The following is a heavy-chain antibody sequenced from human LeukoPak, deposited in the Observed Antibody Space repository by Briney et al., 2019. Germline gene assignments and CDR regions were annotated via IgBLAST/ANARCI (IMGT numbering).Heavy chain of an antibody. CDR3: ARARSSYGYGDAFDI. V-gene: IGHV3-23*01. J-gene: IGHJ3*02. D-gene: IGHD5-18*01. CDR1: GFTFSSYG. CDR2: ISGSGGST. Sequence: GGSLRLSCAASGFTFSSYGMSWVRQAPGKGLEWLSAISGSGGSTYYADSVKGRFTISRDNSKNTLYLQMNSLRAEDTAVYYCARARSSYGYGDAFDIWGQGTMVTVSS.